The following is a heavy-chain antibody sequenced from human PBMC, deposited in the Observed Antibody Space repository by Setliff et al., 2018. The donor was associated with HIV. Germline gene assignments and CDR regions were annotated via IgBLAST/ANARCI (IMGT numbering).Heavy chain of an antibody. J-gene: IGHJ4*02. D-gene: IGHD3-22*01. Sequence: PSETLSLTCTVSGDSISSGAYYWNWIRQHPGKGLEWIGYIYYSGNTYYNPSLKSRVSISVDTSKNQLSLKLRSVTAADTAVYYCARDNVETGGSGYAFDYWGQGALVTVSS. CDR3: ARDNVETGGSGYAFDY. V-gene: IGHV4-31*03. CDR1: GDSISSGAYY. CDR2: IYYSGNT.